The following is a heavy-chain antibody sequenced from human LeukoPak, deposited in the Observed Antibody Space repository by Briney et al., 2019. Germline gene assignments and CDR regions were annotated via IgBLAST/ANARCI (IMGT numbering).Heavy chain of an antibody. V-gene: IGHV3-7*01. CDR3: ASGRQLGY. CDR1: GFTLRNYW. CDR2: IKEGGKEK. Sequence: GGSLRLSCSASGFTLRNYWMRLVRQAPGEGPEWVANIKEGGKEKYYVDSVKGRFTISRDNARNSLYLQMNSLRAEDTAVYYCASGRQLGYWGQGTLVTVSS. D-gene: IGHD6-13*01. J-gene: IGHJ4*02.